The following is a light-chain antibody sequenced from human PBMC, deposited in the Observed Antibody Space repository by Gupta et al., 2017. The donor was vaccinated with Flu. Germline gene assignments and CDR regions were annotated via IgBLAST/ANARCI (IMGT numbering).Light chain of an antibody. CDR2: DAS. Sequence: ERATLSCRASRSVSSYLAWYQQKPGQAPRLLIYDASNRATGIPARFSGSGSGTDFTLTISSLEPEDFAVYYCQQRSNWPPWTFGQGTKVEIK. CDR3: QQRSNWPPWT. J-gene: IGKJ1*01. CDR1: RSVSSY. V-gene: IGKV3-11*01.